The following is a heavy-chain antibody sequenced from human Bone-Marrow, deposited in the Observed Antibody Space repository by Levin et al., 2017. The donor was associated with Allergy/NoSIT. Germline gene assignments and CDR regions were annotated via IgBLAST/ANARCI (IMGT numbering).Heavy chain of an antibody. V-gene: IGHV4-59*01. CDR3: ARLGKYCSGGNCYPTYFQY. Sequence: PSETLSLTCTVSGGSTSSYYWSWIRQPPGKGLEWLGYIYNSGSTNYNPSLTSRVTISIDTSTNQSSLKLSSVTAADTAVYHCARLGKYCSGGNCYPTYFQYWGQGTLVTVSA. J-gene: IGHJ1*01. CDR1: GGSTSSYY. CDR2: IYNSGST. D-gene: IGHD2-15*01.